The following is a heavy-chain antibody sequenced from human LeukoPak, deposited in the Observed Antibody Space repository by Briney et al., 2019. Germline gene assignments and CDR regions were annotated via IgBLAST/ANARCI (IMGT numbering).Heavy chain of an antibody. CDR2: ISNTRTYI. D-gene: IGHD2-2*02. CDR1: GFSFRDYS. CDR3: MGDYCTSTSCSTTF. V-gene: IGHV3-21*01. J-gene: IGHJ4*02. Sequence: GGSLRLSCDASGFSFRDYSMNWVRQAPGKGLEWVSSISNTRTYIYYADSVKGRFAISRDNAKRSLYLQMNSLRAEDTAVYYCMGDYCTSTSCSTTFWGQGTLVTVSS.